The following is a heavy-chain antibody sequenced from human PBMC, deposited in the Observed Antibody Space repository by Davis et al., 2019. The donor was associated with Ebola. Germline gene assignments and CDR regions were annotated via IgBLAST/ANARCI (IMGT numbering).Heavy chain of an antibody. CDR2: MFHLGTT. D-gene: IGHD2-21*01. V-gene: IGHV4-4*02. CDR3: TTLPPGARMDV. Sequence: MPSETLSLTCAVSGDSITNINWWACVRQPPGKGLEWIGEMFHLGTTHYNPSLTRRVTISMDKSRNQFSLKLNSVTAADTATYYCTTLPPGARMDVWGQGITVTVSS. J-gene: IGHJ6*02. CDR1: GDSITNINW.